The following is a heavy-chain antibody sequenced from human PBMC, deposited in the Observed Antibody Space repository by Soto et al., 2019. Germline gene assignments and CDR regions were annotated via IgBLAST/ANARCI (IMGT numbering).Heavy chain of an antibody. CDR1: GFTISSYA. D-gene: IGHD6-13*01. CDR2: VSGRGGTT. V-gene: IGHV3-23*01. Sequence: GGALTLSCAGSGFTISSYAMSWFVPAPAEGVASVSAVSGRGGTTYYASSLKGRITISRDNSKNTLYLQMNSLRAEDTAVYYCAKGSLFFIAAAGRPFDIWGQGTMVT. J-gene: IGHJ3*02. CDR3: AKGSLFFIAAAGRPFDI.